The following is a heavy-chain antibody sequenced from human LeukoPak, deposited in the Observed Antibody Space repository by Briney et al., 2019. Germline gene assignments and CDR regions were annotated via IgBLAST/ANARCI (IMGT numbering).Heavy chain of an antibody. CDR1: GFTFSSYS. CDR2: ISSSSSNI. Sequence: GGSLRLSCAASGFTFSSYSINWIRQAPGKGLEWVSWISSSSSNILYADSVKGRFTVSRDNAKNSLYLQMNSLRAEDTAVYYCARAVAGTNGHDAFDIWGQGTVVIVSS. V-gene: IGHV3-21*01. J-gene: IGHJ3*02. D-gene: IGHD6-19*01. CDR3: ARAVAGTNGHDAFDI.